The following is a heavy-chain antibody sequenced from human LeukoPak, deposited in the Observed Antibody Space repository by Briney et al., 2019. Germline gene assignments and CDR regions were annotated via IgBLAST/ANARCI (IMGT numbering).Heavy chain of an antibody. D-gene: IGHD1-7*01. CDR1: GYTFTGYY. J-gene: IGHJ4*02. V-gene: IGHV1-2*06. CDR3: ATSISGTTINY. CDR2: INPNSGGT. Sequence: ASVKVSCKASGYTFTGYYMHWVRQAPGQGLEWMGRINPNSGGTNYTQKFQGRVTMTRDTSISTAHMEVSRLRSDDTAVYYCATSISGTTINYWGQGTLVTVSS.